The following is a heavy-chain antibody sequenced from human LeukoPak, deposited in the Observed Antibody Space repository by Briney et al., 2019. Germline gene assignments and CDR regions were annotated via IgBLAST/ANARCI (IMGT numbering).Heavy chain of an antibody. CDR2: ITPILGIA. J-gene: IGHJ4*02. CDR3: ARDRTAMAYAFDY. D-gene: IGHD5-18*01. CDR1: GYTFTGYY. V-gene: IGHV1-69*04. Sequence: SVKVSCKASGYTFTGYYMHWVRQAPGQGLEWMGRITPILGIANYAQKFQGRVTITADKSTSTAYMELSSLRSEDTAVYYCARDRTAMAYAFDYWGQGTLVTVSS.